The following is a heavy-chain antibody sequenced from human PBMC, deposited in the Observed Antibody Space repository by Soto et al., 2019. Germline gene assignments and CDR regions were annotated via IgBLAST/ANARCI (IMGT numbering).Heavy chain of an antibody. J-gene: IGHJ3*02. CDR1: GFTFSSYW. D-gene: IGHD2-2*01. V-gene: IGHV3-7*01. CDR2: IKQDGSEK. CDR3: ARDAAAGYCSSTSCYPGAFDI. Sequence: PGGSLRLSCAASGFTFSSYWMSWVRQAPGKGLEWVANIKQDGSEKYYVDSVKGRFTISRDNAKNSLYLQMNSLRAEDTAVYYCARDAAAGYCSSTSCYPGAFDIWGQGTMVTVSS.